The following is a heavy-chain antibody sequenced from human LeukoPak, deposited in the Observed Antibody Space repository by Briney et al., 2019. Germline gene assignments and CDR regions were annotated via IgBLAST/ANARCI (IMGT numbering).Heavy chain of an antibody. J-gene: IGHJ5*02. CDR1: GFIFSSRW. V-gene: IGHV3-7*01. CDR3: ARGDPHADL. CDR2: IKRDGSGE. Sequence: GGSLRLSCAASGFIFSSRWMSWVRQAPGKGLEWVANIKRDGSGEYYVDSVKGRFTISRDNAKNSLYLQMNSLRAEDTGVYYCARGDPHADLWGQGTLVTVSS.